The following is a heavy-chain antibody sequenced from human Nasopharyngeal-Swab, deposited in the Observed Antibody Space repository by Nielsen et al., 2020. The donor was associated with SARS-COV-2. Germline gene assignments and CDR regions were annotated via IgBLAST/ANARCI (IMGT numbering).Heavy chain of an antibody. CDR1: GGSISSYY. CDR2: IYYSGST. CDR3: ARHVRELYGAYAFDY. V-gene: IGHV4-59*08. D-gene: IGHD1-26*01. Sequence: SETLSLTCTVSGGSISSYYWSWIRQPPGKGLEWIGYIYYSGSTNYNPSLKSRVTISVDTSKNQFSLKLSSVTAADTAVYYCARHVRELYGAYAFDYWGQGTLVTVSS. J-gene: IGHJ4*02.